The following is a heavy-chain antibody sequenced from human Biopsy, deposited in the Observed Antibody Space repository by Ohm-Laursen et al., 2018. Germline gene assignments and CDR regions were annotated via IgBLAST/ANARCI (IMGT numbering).Heavy chain of an antibody. Sequence: TLSLTCPVSGGSISNNNYYWGWIRQPPGKGLEWIGSIFYRGSTHYKPSLKSRVNISVDTSKNQFSLKLTYVTAADTAVYYCARDYDTSGYYYVSWGQGTLVTVSS. J-gene: IGHJ5*02. D-gene: IGHD3-22*01. CDR2: IFYRGST. CDR3: ARDYDTSGYYYVS. V-gene: IGHV4-39*01. CDR1: GGSISNNNYY.